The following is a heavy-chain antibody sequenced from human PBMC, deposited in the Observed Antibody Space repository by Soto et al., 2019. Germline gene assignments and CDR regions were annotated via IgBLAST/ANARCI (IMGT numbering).Heavy chain of an antibody. CDR1: GLTFSGPA. D-gene: IGHD1-26*01. Sequence: GGSLRLSCAASGLTFSGPAMHWVRQASGKGLEWVGRIRSKANSYATAYAASVKGRFTISRDDSKNTAYLQMNSLKTEDTAVYYCTRDPSGSYAFDYWGQGTLVTVSS. CDR3: TRDPSGSYAFDY. J-gene: IGHJ4*02. V-gene: IGHV3-73*01. CDR2: IRSKANSYAT.